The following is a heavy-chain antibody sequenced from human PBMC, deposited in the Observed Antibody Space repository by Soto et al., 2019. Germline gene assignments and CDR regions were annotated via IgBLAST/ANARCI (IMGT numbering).Heavy chain of an antibody. CDR1: GYTFTNYY. V-gene: IGHV1-46*01. J-gene: IGHJ4*02. Sequence: ASVKVSCKASGYTFTNYYMHWVRQAPGQGLEWMGIINPSGGSTSYAQKFQDRLTMTVDTSPNTVYMDLSSLRSEDTAVYYCARRIVVTGTGLLDDWGQGTLVTVSS. CDR3: ARRIVVTGTGLLDD. CDR2: INPSGGST. D-gene: IGHD6-19*01.